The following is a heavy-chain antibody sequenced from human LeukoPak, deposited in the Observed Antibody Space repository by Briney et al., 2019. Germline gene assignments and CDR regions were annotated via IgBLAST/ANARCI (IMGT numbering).Heavy chain of an antibody. CDR1: GFTFGDYA. CDR3: TSLGYCSGGSCGFDY. Sequence: GGSLRLSCTASGFTFGDYAMSWVRQAPGKGLEWVGFIRSKAYGGTTEYAASVKDRFTISRDDSKSIAYLQMNSLKTEDTAVYYCTSLGYCSGGSCGFDYWGQGTLVTVSS. J-gene: IGHJ4*02. CDR2: IRSKAYGGTT. D-gene: IGHD2-15*01. V-gene: IGHV3-49*04.